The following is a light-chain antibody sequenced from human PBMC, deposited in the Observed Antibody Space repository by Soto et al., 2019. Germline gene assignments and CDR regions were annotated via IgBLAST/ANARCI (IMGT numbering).Light chain of an antibody. CDR3: QEYHSYS. CDR2: KAS. CDR1: QNLSSW. Sequence: DIQITQSPSTLSAALGDRVTITCRASQNLSSWLAWYLQKPGKAPKLLIYKASRLESGVPPRFSGSGSVTEFTLTISSLQPEDFATYYCQEYHSYSFGKGTKLDLK. J-gene: IGKJ2*01. V-gene: IGKV1-5*03.